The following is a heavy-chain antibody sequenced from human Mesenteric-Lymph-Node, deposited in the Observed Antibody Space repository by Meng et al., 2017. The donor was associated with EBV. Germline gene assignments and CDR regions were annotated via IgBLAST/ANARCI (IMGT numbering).Heavy chain of an antibody. Sequence: VQLVQAVAEGKKPGASVNVSCKASGYTFTGYYIHWVRQAPGQGLEWMGWINPNTGGTKYAQKFQGWVTLTRDTSISTAYMELRSLRSDDTAVYYCATDTGRVINNLFDPWGQGTLVTVSS. CDR1: GYTFTGYY. D-gene: IGHD3-22*01. V-gene: IGHV1-2*04. CDR3: ATDTGRVINNLFDP. J-gene: IGHJ5*02. CDR2: INPNTGGT.